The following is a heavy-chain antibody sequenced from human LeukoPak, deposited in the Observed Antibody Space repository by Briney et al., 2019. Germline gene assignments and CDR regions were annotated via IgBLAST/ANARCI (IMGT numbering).Heavy chain of an antibody. J-gene: IGHJ4*02. CDR1: GFTFSSFK. D-gene: IGHD3-16*01. CDR3: AGDFTGGEYFDS. Sequence: GGSLRLSCTASGFTFSSFKMTWVRQAPGKGLEWVASISPSSTYIYYGDSLKGRVTVSRDNAKSLLFLHMSSLRPDDTAVYYCAGDFTGGEYFDSWGQGALVSVSS. V-gene: IGHV3-21*06. CDR2: ISPSSTYI.